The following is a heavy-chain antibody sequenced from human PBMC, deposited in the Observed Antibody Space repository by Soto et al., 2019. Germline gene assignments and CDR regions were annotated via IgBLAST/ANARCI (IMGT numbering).Heavy chain of an antibody. J-gene: IGHJ6*02. D-gene: IGHD3-22*01. Sequence: GASVKVSCKASGYSFTNNDVSWLRQATGQGLEWMGWMNPGSGDTGYAQKFQGRVTMTRDISIATAYMELSSRRSEDTAVYYCARGYYYDSSGYNYYYYYGMDVWGQGTTVTVS. CDR3: ARGYYYDSSGYNYYYYYGMDV. CDR1: GYSFTNND. V-gene: IGHV1-8*01. CDR2: MNPGSGDT.